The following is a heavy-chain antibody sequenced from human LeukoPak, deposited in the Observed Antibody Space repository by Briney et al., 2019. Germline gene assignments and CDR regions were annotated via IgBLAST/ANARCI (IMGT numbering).Heavy chain of an antibody. Sequence: SETLSLTCAVYGESFSGYYWNWIRQPPGKGLEWIGEINHTGGTNYNPSLKSRVTISADTSKNQFSLNLSSATAADTAVYYCVRQRVVGFYDPFDFWGQGTLVTVSS. V-gene: IGHV4-34*01. CDR1: GESFSGYY. J-gene: IGHJ4*02. CDR3: VRQRVVGFYDPFDF. D-gene: IGHD2/OR15-2a*01. CDR2: INHTGGT.